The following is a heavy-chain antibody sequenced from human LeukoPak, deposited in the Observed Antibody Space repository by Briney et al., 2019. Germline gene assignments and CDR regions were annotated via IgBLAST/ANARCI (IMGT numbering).Heavy chain of an antibody. J-gene: IGHJ4*02. V-gene: IGHV3-23*01. CDR1: GFTFSSYA. CDR3: AKFPQLAYFDY. D-gene: IGHD6-13*01. Sequence: GGSLRLACAASGFTFSSYAMSWVRQAPGKGLEWVSAISGSGGSTYYADSVKGRFTISRDNSRNTLYLQMSSLRAEDTAVYYCAKFPQLAYFDYWGQGTLVTVSS. CDR2: ISGSGGST.